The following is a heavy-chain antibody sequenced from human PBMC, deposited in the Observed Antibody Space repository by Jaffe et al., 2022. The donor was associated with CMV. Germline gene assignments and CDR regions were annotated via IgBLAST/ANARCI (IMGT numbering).Heavy chain of an antibody. D-gene: IGHD5-18*01. Sequence: QVQLQESGPGLVKPSETLSLTCTVSGGSIASYYWSWIRQPPGKGLEWLGYVSYSGSTNYNPSLKSRVTISVDTSKNQFSLKLSSVTAADTAVYYCARHELHTPMAGDRNAFDLWGRGTVVAVSS. CDR1: GGSIASYY. CDR2: VSYSGST. J-gene: IGHJ3*01. V-gene: IGHV4-59*08. CDR3: ARHELHTPMAGDRNAFDL.